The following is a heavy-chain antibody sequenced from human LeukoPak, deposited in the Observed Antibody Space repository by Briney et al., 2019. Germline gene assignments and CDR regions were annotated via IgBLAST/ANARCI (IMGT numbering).Heavy chain of an antibody. Sequence: GGSLRLSCAASGFTFSSYEMNWVRQAPGKGLEWVSYTSSSSTTIYYADSVKGRFTISRDNAKNSLYLQMNSLRSEDTAVYYCARGSDSGGYYYGDFDYWGQGTLVTVSS. CDR2: TSSSSTTI. CDR1: GFTFSSYE. J-gene: IGHJ4*02. V-gene: IGHV3-48*03. D-gene: IGHD3-22*01. CDR3: ARGSDSGGYYYGDFDY.